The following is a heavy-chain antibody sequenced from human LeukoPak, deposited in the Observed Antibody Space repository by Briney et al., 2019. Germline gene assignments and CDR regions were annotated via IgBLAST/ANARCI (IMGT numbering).Heavy chain of an antibody. CDR2: IYYSGST. Sequence: SETLSLTCTVSGGSISSSSYYWGWIRQPPGKVLEWIGSIYYSGSTYYNPSLKSRVTISVDTSKNQFSLKLSSVTAADTAVYYCARTRITIFGVVIGVSYYFDYWGQGTLVTVSS. D-gene: IGHD3-3*01. CDR3: ARTRITIFGVVIGVSYYFDY. CDR1: GGSISSSSYY. J-gene: IGHJ4*02. V-gene: IGHV4-39*07.